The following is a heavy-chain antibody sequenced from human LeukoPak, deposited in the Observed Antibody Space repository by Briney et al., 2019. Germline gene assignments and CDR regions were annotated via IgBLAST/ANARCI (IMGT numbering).Heavy chain of an antibody. J-gene: IGHJ4*02. D-gene: IGHD5-12*01. V-gene: IGHV3-53*05. CDR1: GFTVSSNY. CDR3: ARDADSGYSGWYYFDY. CDR2: IYSGGST. Sequence: PGGSLRLSCAASGFTVSSNYMSWVRQAPGKGLEWVSVIYSGGSTYYADSVKGRFTISRDNSKNTLYLQMNSLRAEDTAVYYCARDADSGYSGWYYFDYWGQGTLVTVSS.